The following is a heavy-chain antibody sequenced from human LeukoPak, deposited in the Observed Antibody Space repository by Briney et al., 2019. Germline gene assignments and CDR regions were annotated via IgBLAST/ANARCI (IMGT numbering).Heavy chain of an antibody. CDR3: RRQFLVGVS. CDR1: GFTLSTYA. V-gene: IGHV3-23*01. J-gene: IGHJ5*02. Sequence: GGSLRVSCTASGFTLSTYAMNWVSQAPGKGLEWVSSISHSGDTSDYADSVKGRFTISRDNSKNTLYLQMNSLSAEDTAMYYCRRQFLVGVSWGPGTLVTVSS. CDR2: ISHSGDTS. D-gene: IGHD5/OR15-5a*01.